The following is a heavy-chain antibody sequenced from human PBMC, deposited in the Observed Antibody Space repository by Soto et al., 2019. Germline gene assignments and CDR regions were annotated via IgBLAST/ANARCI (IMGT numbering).Heavy chain of an antibody. D-gene: IGHD2-15*01. CDR1: GFTFSSYA. V-gene: IGHV3-23*01. J-gene: IGHJ4*02. CDR2: ISGSGGST. CDR3: AKGVFGIVVVVAATSLDY. Sequence: EVQLLESGGGLVQPGGSLRLSCAASGFTFSSYAMSWVRQAPGKGLEWVSAISGSGGSTYYADSVKGRFTISRDNSKNTLYLQMNSLRAEDTAVYYCAKGVFGIVVVVAATSLDYWGQGTLVTVSS.